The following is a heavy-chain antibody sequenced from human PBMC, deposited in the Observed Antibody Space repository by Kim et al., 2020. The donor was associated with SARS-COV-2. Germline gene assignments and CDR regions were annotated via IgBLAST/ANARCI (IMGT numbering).Heavy chain of an antibody. Sequence: GGSLRLSCAASGFTFSSYWMSWVRQAPGKGLEWVANIKQDGSEKYYVDSVKGRFTISRDNAKNSLYLQMNSLRAEDTAVYYCARARVTMVRGVTRFDYWGQGTLVTVSS. CDR3: ARARVTMVRGVTRFDY. J-gene: IGHJ4*02. V-gene: IGHV3-7*01. D-gene: IGHD3-10*01. CDR1: GFTFSSYW. CDR2: IKQDGSEK.